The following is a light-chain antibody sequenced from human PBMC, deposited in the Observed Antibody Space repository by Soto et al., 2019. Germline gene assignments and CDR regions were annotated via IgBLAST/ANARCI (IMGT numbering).Light chain of an antibody. CDR2: DAS. V-gene: IGKV1-13*02. Sequence: AIQLTQSPSSLSASVGDRVTITCRASQGISSYLAWYQQKPGKAPKLLIYDASDLEIGVPSRFSGSQSGTEFTLTISSLQPDDFATYYCQQYNSNSGTFGQGTKVEIK. CDR1: QGISSY. J-gene: IGKJ1*01. CDR3: QQYNSNSGT.